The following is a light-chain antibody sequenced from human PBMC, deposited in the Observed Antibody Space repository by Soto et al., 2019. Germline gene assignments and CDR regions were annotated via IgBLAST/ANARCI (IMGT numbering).Light chain of an antibody. J-gene: IGKJ5*01. CDR1: QDIRYY. CDR2: DAS. CDR3: QHYNSLPIT. Sequence: IPMTQSPSSLSASLGDRVTISCQSSQDIRYYLNGYQQKTGQAPKLLIYDASQLETGVPSKFSGSGSGTDFTFTINSLQAEDIGTYYCQHYNSLPITFGQGTLLEI. V-gene: IGKV1-33*01.